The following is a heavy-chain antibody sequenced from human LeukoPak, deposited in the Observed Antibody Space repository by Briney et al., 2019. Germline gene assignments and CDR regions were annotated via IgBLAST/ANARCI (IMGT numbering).Heavy chain of an antibody. V-gene: IGHV3-11*06. Sequence: PGGSLRLSCAASGFTFSDYYMSWVRQAPGKGLEWVSYISSSSTYTNYADSVKGRFTISRDNAKHSLYLQMNSLRAEDTAVYYCARGAPGYSSGWYAYWGQGTLLTVSS. CDR1: GFTFSDYY. J-gene: IGHJ4*02. CDR3: ARGAPGYSSGWYAY. D-gene: IGHD6-19*01. CDR2: ISSSSTYT.